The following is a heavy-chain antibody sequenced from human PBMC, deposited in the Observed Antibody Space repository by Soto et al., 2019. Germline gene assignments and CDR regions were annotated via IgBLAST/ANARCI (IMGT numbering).Heavy chain of an antibody. V-gene: IGHV4-28*01. D-gene: IGHD6-19*01. CDR3: ARTQSSGWSLDY. CDR2: IHHGGST. J-gene: IGHJ4*02. CDR1: GYSISSIHW. Sequence: QVQLQETGPGLVKPSDTLSLTCAVSGYSISSIHWWGWIRQPPGKGLEWIGYIHHGGSTYYNPSLKSRVTMSVDTSKNQISLKLSSVTAVDTAVYSCARTQSSGWSLDYWGQGTLVTVSS.